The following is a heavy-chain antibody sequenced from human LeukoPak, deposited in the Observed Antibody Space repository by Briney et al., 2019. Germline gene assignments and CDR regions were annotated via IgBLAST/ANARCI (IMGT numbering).Heavy chain of an antibody. D-gene: IGHD4-17*01. Sequence: PSETLSLTCTVSGGSISSYYWSWLRQPPGKGPEWIGNIYYSGSTNYNPSLKSRVTISVDTSKNQFSLKLSSVTAADTAVYYCARIPFDYGDYGGVRFDYWGQGTLVTVSS. CDR2: IYYSGST. CDR1: GGSISSYY. CDR3: ARIPFDYGDYGGVRFDY. V-gene: IGHV4-59*08. J-gene: IGHJ4*02.